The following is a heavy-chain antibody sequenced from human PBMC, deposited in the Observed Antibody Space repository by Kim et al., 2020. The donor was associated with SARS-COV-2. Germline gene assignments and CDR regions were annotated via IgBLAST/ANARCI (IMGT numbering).Heavy chain of an antibody. CDR3: ASAIDYGGNSF. J-gene: IGHJ4*02. D-gene: IGHD4-17*01. V-gene: IGHV1-69*01. CDR2: A. Sequence: ANYAQKFQGRVTITAEQSTSTAYMELSSLRSEDTAVYYCASAIDYGGNSFWGQGTLVTVSS.